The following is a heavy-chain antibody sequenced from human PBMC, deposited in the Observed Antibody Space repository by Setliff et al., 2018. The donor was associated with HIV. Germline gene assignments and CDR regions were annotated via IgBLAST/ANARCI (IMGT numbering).Heavy chain of an antibody. CDR1: GFTFTRSA. J-gene: IGHJ4*02. V-gene: IGHV1-58*02. Sequence: GASVKVSCKASGFTFTRSAMQWVRQARGQRLEWIGWIVVGSGNANYAQKFQGRVTMTRDTSTSTVYMEVNSLRSEDTAVYYCAREAHGGNPWGDYWGQGTLVTVSS. CDR3: AREAHGGNPWGDY. CDR2: IVVGSGNA. D-gene: IGHD2-15*01.